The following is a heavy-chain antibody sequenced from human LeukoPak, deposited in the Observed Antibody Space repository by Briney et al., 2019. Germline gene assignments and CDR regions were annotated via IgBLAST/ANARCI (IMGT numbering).Heavy chain of an antibody. CDR1: GFTFSSYA. J-gene: IGHJ4*02. CDR3: AILRSEIDY. Sequence: PGGSLRLSCAASGFTFSSYAMSWVRQAPGKGLEWVSTISGSAGSTYYADSVKGRFTISRDNSKNTLYLQLNSVRPDDTAVYYCAILRSEIDYWGQGTLVTASS. V-gene: IGHV3-23*01. D-gene: IGHD5-12*01. CDR2: ISGSAGST.